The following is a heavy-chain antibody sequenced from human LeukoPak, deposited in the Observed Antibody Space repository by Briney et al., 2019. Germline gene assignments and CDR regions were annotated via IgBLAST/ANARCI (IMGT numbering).Heavy chain of an antibody. Sequence: HTGGSLRLSCAASGFTFSSYAMSWVRQAPGKGLEWVSAISGSGGSTYYADSVKGRFTISRDNSMNTLYLQMNSLRAEDTAVYYCAKENHDYGMEYYFDYWGQGTLVTVSS. CDR1: GFTFSSYA. CDR3: AKENHDYGMEYYFDY. V-gene: IGHV3-23*01. D-gene: IGHD3-16*01. CDR2: ISGSGGST. J-gene: IGHJ4*02.